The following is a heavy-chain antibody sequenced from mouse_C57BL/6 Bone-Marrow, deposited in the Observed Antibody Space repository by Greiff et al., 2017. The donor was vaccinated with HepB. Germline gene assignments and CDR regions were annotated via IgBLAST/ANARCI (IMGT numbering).Heavy chain of an antibody. Sequence: VQGVESGAELARPGASVKLSCKASGYTFTSYGISWVKQRTGQGLEWIGEIYPRSGNTYYNEKFKGKATLTADKSSSTAYMELRSLTSEDSAVYFCARRDTYWGQGTLVTVSA. V-gene: IGHV1-81*01. CDR1: GYTFTSYG. CDR2: IYPRSGNT. J-gene: IGHJ3*01. CDR3: ARRDTY.